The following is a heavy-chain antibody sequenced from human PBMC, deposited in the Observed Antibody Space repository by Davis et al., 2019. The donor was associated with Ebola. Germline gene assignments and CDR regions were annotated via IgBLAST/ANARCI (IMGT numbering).Heavy chain of an antibody. CDR2: IYYSGST. J-gene: IGHJ5*02. CDR3: ARLDYYDSSGYYYDWFDP. Sequence: MPSETLSLTCTVSGGSISSYYWSCIRQPPGKGLEWIGYIYYSGSTNYNPSLKSRVTISVDTSKNQFSLKLSSVTAADTAVYYCARLDYYDSSGYYYDWFDPWGQGTLVSVSS. V-gene: IGHV4-59*08. CDR1: GGSISSYY. D-gene: IGHD3-22*01.